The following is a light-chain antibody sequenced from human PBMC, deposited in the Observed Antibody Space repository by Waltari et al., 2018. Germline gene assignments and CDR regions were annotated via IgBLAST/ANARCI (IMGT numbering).Light chain of an antibody. Sequence: QSVLTQPPSVSGAPGQRVTISCSGSGSNIGAGYDVHWYRQLPGKAPTLLIYGVNTRTPGVSDRFSGSQFDTAASLAIAGLQAEDEAEYYCQSYDTTLSVVFGGGTKLTVL. CDR3: QSYDTTLSVV. V-gene: IGLV1-40*01. CDR1: GSNIGAGYD. J-gene: IGLJ2*01. CDR2: GVN.